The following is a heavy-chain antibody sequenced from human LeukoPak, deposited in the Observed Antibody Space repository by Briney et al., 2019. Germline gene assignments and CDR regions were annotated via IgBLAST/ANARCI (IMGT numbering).Heavy chain of an antibody. D-gene: IGHD2-2*01. CDR1: GGSIGSGGYY. J-gene: IGHJ3*02. V-gene: IGHV4-30-2*01. Sequence: SETLSLTCTVSGGSIGSGGYYWGWIRQPPGKGLEWIGYIYHSGSTYYNPSLKSRVTISVDRSKNQFSLKLSSVTAADTAVYYCARGVRYCSSTSCSHGYAFDIWGQGTMVTVSS. CDR3: ARGVRYCSSTSCSHGYAFDI. CDR2: IYHSGST.